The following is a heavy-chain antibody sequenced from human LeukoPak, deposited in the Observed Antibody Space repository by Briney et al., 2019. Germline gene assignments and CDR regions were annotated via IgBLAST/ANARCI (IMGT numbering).Heavy chain of an antibody. CDR3: ARKGYSSGWYFSDYYYYYGMDV. CDR2: ISYDGSNK. D-gene: IGHD6-19*01. J-gene: IGHJ6*02. V-gene: IGHV3-30*04. Sequence: PGGSLRLSCAASGFTFSSYAMHWVRQAPGKGLEWVAVISYDGSNKYYADSVKGRFTISRDNSKNTLYLQMNSLRAEDTAVYYCARKGYSSGWYFSDYYYYYGMDVWGQGTTVTVSS. CDR1: GFTFSSYA.